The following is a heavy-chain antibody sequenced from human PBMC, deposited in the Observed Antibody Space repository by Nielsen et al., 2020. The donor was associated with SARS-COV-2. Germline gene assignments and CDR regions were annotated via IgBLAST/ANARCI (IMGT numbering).Heavy chain of an antibody. CDR1: GYTFTDYY. Sequence: ASVKVSCKASGYTFTDYYIHWVRQAPGQGLEWMGRINPYSGGTNYAQKFQGTVTMTRDASISTVYMELTSDDTAVYYCARHGDSFLGGLDIWGQGTVVTVSS. CDR2: INPYSGGT. D-gene: IGHD4-17*01. V-gene: IGHV1-2*06. CDR3: ARHGDSFLGGLDI. J-gene: IGHJ3*02.